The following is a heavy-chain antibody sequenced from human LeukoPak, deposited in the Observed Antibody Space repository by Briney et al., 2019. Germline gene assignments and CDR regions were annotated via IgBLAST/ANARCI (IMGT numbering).Heavy chain of an antibody. CDR1: GYTFTSYA. Sequence: RASVNVSCTASGYTFTSYAMNWVRQAPGQGLEWMGWINTNTGNPTYAQGFTGRFVFSLDTSDSTAYLQISTLKAEDTAVYYCARGGPLLWFRELPRGAHWFDPWGQGTLVTVSS. CDR2: INTNTGNP. D-gene: IGHD3-10*01. CDR3: ARGGPLLWFRELPRGAHWFDP. V-gene: IGHV7-4-1*02. J-gene: IGHJ5*02.